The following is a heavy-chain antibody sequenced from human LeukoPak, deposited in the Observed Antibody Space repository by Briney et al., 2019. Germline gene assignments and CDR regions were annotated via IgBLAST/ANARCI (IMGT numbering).Heavy chain of an antibody. V-gene: IGHV3-9*01. CDR1: GFTFDDYA. CDR2: ISWNSGSI. D-gene: IGHD3-22*01. CDR3: AKDILSDYDSSGYSAFDI. J-gene: IGHJ3*02. Sequence: PGGSLRLSCAASGFTFDDYAMHWVRQAPGKGLEWVSGISWNSGSIGYADSVKGRFTISRDNAKNSLYPQMNSLRAEDTALYYCAKDILSDYDSSGYSAFDIWGQGTMVTVSS.